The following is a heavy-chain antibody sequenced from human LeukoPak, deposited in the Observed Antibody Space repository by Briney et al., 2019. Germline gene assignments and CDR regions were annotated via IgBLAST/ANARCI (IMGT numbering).Heavy chain of an antibody. D-gene: IGHD6-13*01. J-gene: IGHJ4*02. V-gene: IGHV4-59*01. CDR2: IYYSGST. CDR3: AREYSSSWYSQFDY. CDR1: GGSISSYY. Sequence: PSETLSLTCTVSGGSISSYYWSWIRQPPGKGLEWIGYIYYSGSTNYNPSLKSRVTISVGTSKNQFSLKLSSVTAADTAVYYCAREYSSSWYSQFDYWGQGTLVTVSS.